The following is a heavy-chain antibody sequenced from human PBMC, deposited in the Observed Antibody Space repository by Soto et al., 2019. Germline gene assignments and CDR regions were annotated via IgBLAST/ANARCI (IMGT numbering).Heavy chain of an antibody. Sequence: EVPLLESGGGLVQPGGSLRLSCAASGFTFSSYAMNWVRQAPGKGLEWVSVISGSGGSTYYADSVKGRFTISRDNSKNTLYLQMNSLRAEDTAVYYCARRSSGWYFDYWGQGTRVTVSS. V-gene: IGHV3-23*01. CDR3: ARRSSGWYFDY. CDR1: GFTFSSYA. CDR2: ISGSGGST. J-gene: IGHJ4*02. D-gene: IGHD6-19*01.